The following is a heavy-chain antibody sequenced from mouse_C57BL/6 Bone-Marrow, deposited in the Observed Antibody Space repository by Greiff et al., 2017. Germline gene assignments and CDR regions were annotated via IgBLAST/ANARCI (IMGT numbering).Heavy chain of an antibody. Sequence: QVQLKESGAELVRPGASVTLSCKASGYTFTGYEMHWVKQTPVHGLEWIGAIDPETGGNAYNQKFKGKAILTADKSSRTAYMELRSLSSADAAVLYCTDWDVWVAYWGQGTLVTVSA. V-gene: IGHV1-15*01. J-gene: IGHJ3*01. CDR1: GYTFTGYE. D-gene: IGHD4-1*01. CDR2: IDPETGGN. CDR3: TDWDVWVAY.